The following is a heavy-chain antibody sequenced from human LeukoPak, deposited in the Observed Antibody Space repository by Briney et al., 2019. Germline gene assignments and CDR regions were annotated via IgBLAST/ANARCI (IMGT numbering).Heavy chain of an antibody. CDR2: IGSVSSPV. J-gene: IGHJ3*02. CDR1: GLTFSSDA. CDR3: ARAGARIVGSHLGI. V-gene: IGHV3-48*04. Sequence: PGGSLRLSCAASGLTFSSDAMTWVRQAPGKGLEWIGYIGSVSSPVFYADSVKGRFTISRDNAKNSLYLQINSLRPEDTAVYYCARAGARIVGSHLGIWGQGTMVTVSS. D-gene: IGHD1-26*01.